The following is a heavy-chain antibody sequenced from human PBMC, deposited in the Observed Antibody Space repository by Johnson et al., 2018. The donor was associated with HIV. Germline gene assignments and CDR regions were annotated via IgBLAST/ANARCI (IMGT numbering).Heavy chain of an antibody. CDR1: GFTFSRFA. Sequence: VQLVESGGGLVQPGGSLRLSCAASGFTFSRFAMHWVRQAPGKGLEYVSGFSIDGDSTYYANSVKGRFTISRDNSKNTLYLQMGGLRTEDMAVYYCARKGGYGQAFDIWGQGTKVTVSS. CDR3: ARKGGYGQAFDI. D-gene: IGHD5-18*01. V-gene: IGHV3-64*01. CDR2: FSIDGDST. J-gene: IGHJ3*02.